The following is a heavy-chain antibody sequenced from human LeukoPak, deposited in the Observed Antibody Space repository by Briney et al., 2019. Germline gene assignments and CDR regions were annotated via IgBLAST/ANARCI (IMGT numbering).Heavy chain of an antibody. J-gene: IGHJ4*02. CDR3: ARFSWGCSTASCYLTN. V-gene: IGHV4-59*11. CDR1: GGSLSGHY. D-gene: IGHD2-2*01. Sequence: SETLSLTCTVGGGSLSGHYWGWIRQPPGKELELVGHIYYTGTTFYNPSLNSRVTITLDTSRNRFSLRLTSVIAADTAVYYCARFSWGCSTASCYLTNWGQGALVTVSS. CDR2: IYYTGTT.